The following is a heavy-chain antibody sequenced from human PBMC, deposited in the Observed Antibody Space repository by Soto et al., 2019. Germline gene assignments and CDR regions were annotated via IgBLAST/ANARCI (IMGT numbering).Heavy chain of an antibody. D-gene: IGHD6-19*01. CDR3: ARLEFGGVPIAVAGTSSVDCWFDP. CDR2: INHSGST. Sequence: QVQLQQWGAGLLKPSETLSLTCAVYGGSFGGYYWSWIRQPPGKGLEWIGEINHSGSTNYNPSLKSRVTISVDTSKNQFSLKLSSVTAADTAVYYCARLEFGGVPIAVAGTSSVDCWFDPWGQGTLVTVSS. J-gene: IGHJ5*02. CDR1: GGSFGGYY. V-gene: IGHV4-34*01.